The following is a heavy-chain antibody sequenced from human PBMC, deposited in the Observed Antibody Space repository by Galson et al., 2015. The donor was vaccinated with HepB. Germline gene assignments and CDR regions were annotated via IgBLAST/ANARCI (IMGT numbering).Heavy chain of an antibody. V-gene: IGHV3-9*01. CDR1: GFTFEDYA. CDR3: AQDLTYYYGSGSYFVGMDV. D-gene: IGHD3-10*01. CDR2: ISWNSDFT. J-gene: IGHJ6*02. Sequence: SLRLSCAASGFTFEDYAMHWVRQVPGKGLEWVSGISWNSDFTGYAASVRGRFTIPRDNARYSLYLQMNSLRTEDTASYYCAQDLTYYYGSGSYFVGMDVWGQGTTVTVSS.